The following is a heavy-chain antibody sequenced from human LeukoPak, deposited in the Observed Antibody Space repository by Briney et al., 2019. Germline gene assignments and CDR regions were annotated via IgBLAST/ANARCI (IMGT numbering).Heavy chain of an antibody. V-gene: IGHV4-39*01. CDR3: ATSANDFWSGYYKEYFHH. CDR1: GGSISSSTYY. J-gene: IGHJ1*01. Sequence: SETLSLTCTVSGGSISSSTYYWGWIRQPPGKGLEWIGSIDYSGDTSYNLSLKSRLTISVDTSKNQFSLRLSSVTAADTAVYYCATSANDFWSGYYKEYFHHWGQGTLVTVSS. CDR2: IDYSGDT. D-gene: IGHD3-3*01.